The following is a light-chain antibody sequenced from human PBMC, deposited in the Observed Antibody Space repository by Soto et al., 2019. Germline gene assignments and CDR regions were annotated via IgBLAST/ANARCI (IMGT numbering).Light chain of an antibody. CDR3: LQDNDWPLST. CDR2: GSS. V-gene: IGKV3-15*01. J-gene: IGKJ5*01. CDR1: QSVSTN. Sequence: EIVLTQSPGTLSLSPVERATLSCRASQSVSTNLAWYQQKLGQAPRVLIYGSSSRATGVPARFSGSGSGTEFTLTISSLQSEDSGIYYCLQDNDWPLSTFGQGTRLEIK.